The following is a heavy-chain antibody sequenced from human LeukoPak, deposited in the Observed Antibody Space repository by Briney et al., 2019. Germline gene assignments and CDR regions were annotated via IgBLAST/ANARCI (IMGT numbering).Heavy chain of an antibody. CDR3: ARLLLTPYYYYGMDV. V-gene: IGHV3-7*01. CDR1: GFTFSSYW. CDR2: IKQDGSEK. D-gene: IGHD2-15*01. Sequence: GGSLRLSCAASGFTFSSYWMSWVRQAPGKGLEWVANIKQDGSEKYYVDSVKGRFTISRDNAKNSQYLQMNSLRAEDTAVYYCARLLLTPYYYYGMDVWGQGTTVTVSS. J-gene: IGHJ6*02.